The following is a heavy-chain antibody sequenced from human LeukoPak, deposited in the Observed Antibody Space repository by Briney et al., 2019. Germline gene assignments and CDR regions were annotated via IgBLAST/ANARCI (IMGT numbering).Heavy chain of an antibody. CDR2: IYHSGRT. CDR3: AREGDSSSVGWFDL. D-gene: IGHD6-13*01. J-gene: IGHJ5*02. Sequence: SETLPLTCTVSGGSLSSYYWSWIRQPPGKGLEWVGYIYHSGRTYYNPSLKSRVTISVDTSKNQFSLKLSSVTAADTAVYYCAREGDSSSVGWFDLWGQGTLVTVSS. CDR1: GGSLSSYY. V-gene: IGHV4-59*12.